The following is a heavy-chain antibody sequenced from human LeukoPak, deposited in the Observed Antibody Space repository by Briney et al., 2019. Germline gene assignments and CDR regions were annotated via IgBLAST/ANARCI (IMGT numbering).Heavy chain of an antibody. CDR2: IYYSGST. J-gene: IGHJ4*02. D-gene: IGHD3-10*01. Sequence: PSETLSLTCTVSGGSISSYYWSWIRQPPGKGLEWIGYIYYSGSTNYNPSLKSRVTISVDTSKNQFSLKLGSVTAADTAVYYCARGGGYYGSGSYLHWGQGTLVTVSS. V-gene: IGHV4-59*01. CDR1: GGSISSYY. CDR3: ARGGGYYGSGSYLH.